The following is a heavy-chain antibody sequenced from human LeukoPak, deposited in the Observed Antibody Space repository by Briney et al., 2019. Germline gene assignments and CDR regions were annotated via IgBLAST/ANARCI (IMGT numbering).Heavy chain of an antibody. Sequence: GGSLRLSCAASGFTVSTYWMTWVRQAPGKGLEWVANIKEDGGQKYYGDCVKCRFTISRDNANNSLYLQMESQRAEDTAVYYCAIHPTPRGWLDPWGQGTLVSVSS. CDR3: AIHPTPRGWLDP. CDR2: IKEDGGQK. CDR1: GFTVSTYW. J-gene: IGHJ5*02. D-gene: IGHD5-18*01. V-gene: IGHV3-7*01.